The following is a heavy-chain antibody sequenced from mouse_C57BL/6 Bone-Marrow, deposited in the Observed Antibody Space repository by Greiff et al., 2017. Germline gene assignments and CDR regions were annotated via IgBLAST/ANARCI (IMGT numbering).Heavy chain of an antibody. CDR1: GYTFTNYW. V-gene: IGHV1-63*01. CDR2: IYPGGGYT. Sequence: QVQLQQSGAELVRPGTSVKLSCKASGYTFTNYWIGWAKQRPGHGLEWIGEIYPGGGYTNYNEKFKGKATLTADKSSSTAYMQFSSLTSEDSAIYYCARRSNWGYFDYWGQGTTLTVSS. CDR3: ARRSNWGYFDY. D-gene: IGHD4-1*01. J-gene: IGHJ2*01.